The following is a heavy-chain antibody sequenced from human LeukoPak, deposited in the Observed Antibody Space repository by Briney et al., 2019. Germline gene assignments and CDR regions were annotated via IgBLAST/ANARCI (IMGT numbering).Heavy chain of an antibody. J-gene: IGHJ4*02. CDR3: ARDASGGDLPFDY. CDR1: GFTFSTFE. V-gene: IGHV3-48*03. Sequence: GGSLRLSCAASGFTFSTFEMNWVRQAPGKGMEWLSYISGGGETRYYADSVKGRFTISRDNGRNSLYLQMNSLRAEDTAVYYCARDASGGDLPFDYWGQGTLVTVSS. CDR2: ISGGGETR. D-gene: IGHD2-21*02.